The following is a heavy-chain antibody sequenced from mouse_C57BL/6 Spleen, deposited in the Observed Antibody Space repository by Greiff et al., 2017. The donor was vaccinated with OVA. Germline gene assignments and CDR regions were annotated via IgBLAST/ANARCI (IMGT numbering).Heavy chain of an antibody. J-gene: IGHJ4*01. CDR2: IYPSDSDT. CDR1: GYTFTSYW. Sequence: VQLQQPGAALVRPGSSVKLSCKASGYTFTSYWMDWVKQRPGQGLAWIGNIYPSDSDTHYNQKFKDKATLTVDKSSSTAYMQLSSLTSEDSAVYYGVRSGYYYGSSYAHYYAMDYWGQGTSVTVSS. D-gene: IGHD1-1*01. CDR3: VRSGYYYGSSYAHYYAMDY. V-gene: IGHV1-61*01.